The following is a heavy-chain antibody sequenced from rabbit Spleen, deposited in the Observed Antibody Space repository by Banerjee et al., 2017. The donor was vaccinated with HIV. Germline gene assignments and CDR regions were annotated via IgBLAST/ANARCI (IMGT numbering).Heavy chain of an antibody. CDR2: IDPIFHIT. J-gene: IGHJ4*01. Sequence: QSLEESGGDLVKPGASLTLTCTASGFSFSSGYWICWVRQAPGKGLEWIGYIDPIFHITTYANWVNGRFSISRENTQNTVYLQMTSLTAADTATYFCARGEHFSVGFSAFAIYLDLWGQGTLVTVS. CDR1: GFSFSSGYW. D-gene: IGHD6-1*01. CDR3: ARGEHFSVGFSAFAIYLDL. V-gene: IGHV1S40*01.